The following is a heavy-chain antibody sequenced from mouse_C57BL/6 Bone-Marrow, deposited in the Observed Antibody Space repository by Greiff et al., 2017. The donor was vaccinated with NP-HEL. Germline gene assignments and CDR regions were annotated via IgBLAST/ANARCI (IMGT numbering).Heavy chain of an antibody. V-gene: IGHV1-82*01. J-gene: IGHJ2*01. CDR2: IYPGDGDT. CDR3: ARSELRDFDY. Sequence: VQLKESGPELVKPGASVKISCKASGYAFSSSWMNWVKQRPGKGLEWIGRIYPGDGDTNYNGKFKGKATLTADKSSSTAYMQLSSLTSEDSAVYFCARSELRDFDYWGQGTTLTVSS. D-gene: IGHD1-1*01. CDR1: GYAFSSSW.